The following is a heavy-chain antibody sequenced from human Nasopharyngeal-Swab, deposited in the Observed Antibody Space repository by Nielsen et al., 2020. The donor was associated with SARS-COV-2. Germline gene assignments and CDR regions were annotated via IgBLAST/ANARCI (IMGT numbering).Heavy chain of an antibody. J-gene: IGHJ4*02. V-gene: IGHV3-33*08. CDR2: IWYDGSNK. CDR1: GGSISSGGYY. CDR3: ARDRRNYFDY. Sequence: LSLTCTVSGGSISSGGYYWSWVRQAPGKGLEWVAVIWYDGSNKYYADSVKGRFTISRDNSKNTLYLQMNSLRAEDTAVYYCARDRRNYFDYWGQGTLVTVSS.